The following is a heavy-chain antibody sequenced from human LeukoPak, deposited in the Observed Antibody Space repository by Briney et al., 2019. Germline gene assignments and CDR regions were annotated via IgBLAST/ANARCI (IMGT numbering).Heavy chain of an antibody. J-gene: IGHJ4*02. CDR2: ISSSGSTI. V-gene: IGHV3-11*01. D-gene: IGHD2-15*01. CDR1: GFTFSDYY. CDR3: ASTRYCSGGSCYDPYFDY. Sequence: GGSLRLSCAASGFTFSDYYMSWIRQAPGKGREWVSYISSSGSTIYYADSVNGRFTISRDNAKNSLYLQMNSLRAEDTAVYYCASTRYCSGGSCYDPYFDYWGQGTLVTVSS.